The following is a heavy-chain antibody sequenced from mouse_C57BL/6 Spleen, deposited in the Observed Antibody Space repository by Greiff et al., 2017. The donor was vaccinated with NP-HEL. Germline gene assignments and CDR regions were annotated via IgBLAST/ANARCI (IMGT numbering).Heavy chain of an antibody. J-gene: IGHJ2*01. CDR1: GYTFTSYW. CDR2: IDPSDSET. V-gene: IGHV1-52*01. Sequence: QVQLQQPGAELVRPGSSVKLSCKASGYTFTSYWMHWVKQRPIQGLEWIGNIDPSDSETHYNQKFKDKATLTVDKYSSTAYMQLSSLTSEDSAVYYCARWTAQASYYFDYWGQGTTLTVSS. CDR3: ARWTAQASYYFDY. D-gene: IGHD3-2*02.